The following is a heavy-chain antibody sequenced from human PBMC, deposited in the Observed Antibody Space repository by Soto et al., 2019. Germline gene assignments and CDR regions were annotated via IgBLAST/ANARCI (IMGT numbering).Heavy chain of an antibody. CDR3: GRALYCSGGSCPPDY. V-gene: IGHV5-51*01. J-gene: IGHJ4*02. Sequence: PWESLKVSCKGSGYSFTSYWIAWVRQMPGKGLEWMGIIYPGDSDTRYSPSFRGQVTISADKSISTAYLQWSSLKASDSAMYYCGRALYCSGGSCPPDYWGQGTLVTVSS. D-gene: IGHD2-15*01. CDR2: IYPGDSDT. CDR1: GYSFTSYW.